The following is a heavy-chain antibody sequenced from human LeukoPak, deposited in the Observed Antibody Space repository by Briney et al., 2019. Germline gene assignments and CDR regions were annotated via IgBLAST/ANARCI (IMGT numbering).Heavy chain of an antibody. CDR3: ARGGYYDSSGYYYDY. D-gene: IGHD3-22*01. CDR2: IIPIFGTA. CDR1: GGTFSRYA. Sequence: GASVKVSCKASGGTFSRYAISWVRQAPGQGLEWMGGIIPIFGTANYAQKFQGRVTITTDESTSTAYMELSSLRSEDTAVYYCARGGYYDSSGYYYDYWGQGTLVTVSS. J-gene: IGHJ4*02. V-gene: IGHV1-69*05.